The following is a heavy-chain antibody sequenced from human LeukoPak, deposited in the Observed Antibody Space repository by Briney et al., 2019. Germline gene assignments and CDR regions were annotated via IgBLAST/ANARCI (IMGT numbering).Heavy chain of an antibody. CDR1: GFTFSGFE. D-gene: IGHD2-2*02. J-gene: IGHJ4*02. Sequence: GGSLRLSCAASGFTFSGFEMNWVRQAPGKGLEWVSYSSSSGSTIYYADSVKGRFTVSRDNAKNSLYLQMNSLRAEDTAVYYCARDPGHCSSTGCYKFFDYWGQGTLVTVSS. CDR3: ARDPGHCSSTGCYKFFDY. V-gene: IGHV3-48*03. CDR2: SSSSGSTI.